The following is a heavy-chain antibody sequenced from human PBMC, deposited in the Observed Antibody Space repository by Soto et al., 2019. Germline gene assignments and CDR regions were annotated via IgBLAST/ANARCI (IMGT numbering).Heavy chain of an antibody. CDR2: IIPIPGTA. J-gene: IGHJ6*02. Sequence: QVQLVQSGAEVKKPGSSVKVSCKASGGTFGSYAISWVRQAPGQGIEWMGGIIPIPGTANYAQKFQGRVTIAADESMSTAYMELSSLRSEDTAVYYCARSQGSSTSLEIYYYYYYGMDVWGQGTTVTVSS. CDR1: GGTFGSYA. D-gene: IGHD2-2*01. CDR3: ARSQGSSTSLEIYYYYYYGMDV. V-gene: IGHV1-69*01.